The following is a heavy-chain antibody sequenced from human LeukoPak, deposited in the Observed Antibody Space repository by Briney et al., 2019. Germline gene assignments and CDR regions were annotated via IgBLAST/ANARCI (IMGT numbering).Heavy chain of an antibody. J-gene: IGHJ4*02. Sequence: GGSLRLSCAASGFTFSSYAMSWVRQAPGKGLEWVSAISGSGGSTYYADSVKGRSTISRDNSKNTLYLQMNSLRAEDTAVYYCAKDPAWKNSGSYGYWGQGTLVTVSS. V-gene: IGHV3-23*01. CDR1: GFTFSSYA. CDR3: AKDPAWKNSGSYGY. D-gene: IGHD1-26*01. CDR2: ISGSGGST.